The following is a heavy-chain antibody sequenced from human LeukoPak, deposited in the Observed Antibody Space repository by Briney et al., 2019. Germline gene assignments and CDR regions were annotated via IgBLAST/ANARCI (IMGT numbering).Heavy chain of an antibody. Sequence: SVKVSCKASGGTFSSYAISWVRQAPGQGLEWMGRIIPILGIANYAQKFQGRVTITADKSTSTAYMELSSLRSEDTAVYYCARVRATGQYYFGMDVWGQGTPVTVSS. V-gene: IGHV1-69*04. CDR3: ARVRATGQYYFGMDV. CDR1: GGTFSSYA. CDR2: IIPILGIA. J-gene: IGHJ6*02. D-gene: IGHD1-1*01.